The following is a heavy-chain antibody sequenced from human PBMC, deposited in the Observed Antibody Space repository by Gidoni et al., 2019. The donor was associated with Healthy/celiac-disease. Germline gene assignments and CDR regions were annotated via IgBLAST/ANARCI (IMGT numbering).Heavy chain of an antibody. CDR3: AGFLAAAGYGMDV. J-gene: IGHJ6*02. CDR1: GASISSYY. CDR2: IYYSGST. V-gene: IGHV4-59*08. D-gene: IGHD6-13*01. Sequence: QVQLQESGPGLVKPSETLSLTCTVSGASISSYYWSWIRQPPGKGLDWIGYIYYSGSTNYNPSLKRRVTISVDTSKNQFSLKLSSVTAADTAVYYCAGFLAAAGYGMDVWGQGTTVTVSS.